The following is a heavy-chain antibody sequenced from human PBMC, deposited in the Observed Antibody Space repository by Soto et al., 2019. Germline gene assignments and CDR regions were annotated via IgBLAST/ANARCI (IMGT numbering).Heavy chain of an antibody. CDR1: GGTFSSYA. CDR2: IIRISGTA. J-gene: IGHJ2*01. D-gene: IGHD4-17*01. CDR3: ARGGHDYGDVRWYFDL. Sequence: QVQLVQSGAEVKKPGSSVKVSCKASGGTFSSYAISWVRQAPGQGLEGMGGIIRISGTANYAQKFQGRVTSTADDTTRTAYMELSSLRSEDTAGYYCARGGHDYGDVRWYFDLWGRGTLVTVSS. V-gene: IGHV1-69*12.